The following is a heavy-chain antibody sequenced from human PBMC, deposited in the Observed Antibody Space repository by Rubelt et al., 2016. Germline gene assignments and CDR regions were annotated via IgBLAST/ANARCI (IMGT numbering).Heavy chain of an antibody. J-gene: IGHJ6*02. CDR3: ARDRRFGENYYGMDV. D-gene: IGHD3-10*01. CDR2: IKQDGSEK. Sequence: EVQLVESGGGLVKPGGSLRLSCAASGFTFSSYWMSWVRQAPGKGLEWVANIKQDGSEKYYVDSVKGRFTISRDNAKNSLYLQMNSLRAEDTAVYYCARDRRFGENYYGMDVWGQGTTVTVSS. CDR1: GFTFSSYW. V-gene: IGHV3-7*03.